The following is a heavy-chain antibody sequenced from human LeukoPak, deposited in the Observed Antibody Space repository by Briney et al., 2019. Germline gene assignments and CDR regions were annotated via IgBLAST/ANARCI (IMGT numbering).Heavy chain of an antibody. CDR1: GFTFSSYS. Sequence: GGSLRLSCAASGFTFSSYSMNWVRQAPGKGLEWVSYISSSSSTIYYADSVKGRFTISRDNAKNSLYLQMNSLRAEDTAVYYCARVYYYDSSGYYEDYWGQGTLVTVSS. J-gene: IGHJ4*02. CDR3: ARVYYYDSSGYYEDY. V-gene: IGHV3-48*01. CDR2: ISSSSSTI. D-gene: IGHD3-22*01.